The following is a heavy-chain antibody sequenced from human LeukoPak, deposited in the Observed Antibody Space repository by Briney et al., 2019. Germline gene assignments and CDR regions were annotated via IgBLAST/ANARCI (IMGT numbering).Heavy chain of an antibody. D-gene: IGHD5-12*01. CDR3: TRSFMATDDY. CDR2: IRSKANSYAT. V-gene: IGHV3-73*01. CDR1: GFTFSGSA. Sequence: GGSLRLSCAASGFTFSGSAMHWVRQASGKGLEWVGRIRSKANSYATAYAASGKGRFTIARDDSKNTAYLQMSSLKTEDTAVYYCTRSFMATDDYWGQGTLVTVSS. J-gene: IGHJ4*02.